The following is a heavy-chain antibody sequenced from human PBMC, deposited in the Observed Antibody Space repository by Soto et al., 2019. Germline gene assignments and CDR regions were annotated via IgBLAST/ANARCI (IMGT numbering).Heavy chain of an antibody. CDR2: IYYSGST. CDR1: GGSVSSGSYY. D-gene: IGHD2-15*01. CDR3: ASYAKGYCSGGSCYGRNYFDY. Sequence: QVQLQESGPGLVKPSETLSLTCTVSGGSVSSGSYYWSWIRQPPGKGLEWIGYIYYSGSTNYNPSRKSRVTISVDTSKNQFSLKLSSVTAADTAVYYCASYAKGYCSGGSCYGRNYFDYWGQGTLVTVSS. J-gene: IGHJ4*02. V-gene: IGHV4-61*01.